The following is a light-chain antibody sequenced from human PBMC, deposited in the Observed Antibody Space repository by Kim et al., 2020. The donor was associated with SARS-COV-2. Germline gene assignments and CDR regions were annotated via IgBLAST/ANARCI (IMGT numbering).Light chain of an antibody. CDR1: SSDVGGYNY. CDR2: EVS. CDR3: SSYAGSNIVV. J-gene: IGLJ2*01. V-gene: IGLV2-8*01. Sequence: QSALTQPPSASGSPGQSITISCTGTSSDVGGYNYVSWYQQHPGKAPKLMIYEVSTRPSGVPNRFSGSKSGNTASLTVSVLQAEDEADYYCSSYAGSNIVVFGGGTQLTVL.